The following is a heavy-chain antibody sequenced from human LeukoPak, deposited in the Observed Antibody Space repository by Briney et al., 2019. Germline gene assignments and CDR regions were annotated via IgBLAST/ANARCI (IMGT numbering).Heavy chain of an antibody. D-gene: IGHD3-16*01. Sequence: PPGGSLRLSCAASGFTFSSYSMNWVRQAPGKGLEWVSYISSSSSSTIYYADSVKGRFTISRDNAKNSLYLQMNSLRAEDTAVYYCASFPGGENYWGQGTLVTVSS. CDR1: GFTFSSYS. J-gene: IGHJ4*02. CDR3: ASFPGGENY. CDR2: ISSSSSSTI. V-gene: IGHV3-48*01.